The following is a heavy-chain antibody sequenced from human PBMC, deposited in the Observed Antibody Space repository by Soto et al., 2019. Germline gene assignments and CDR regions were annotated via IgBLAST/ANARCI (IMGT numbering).Heavy chain of an antibody. CDR2: TFYSGNI. CDR3: ARDYGDYEPHFGY. V-gene: IGHV4-59*08. J-gene: IGHJ4*02. CDR1: GVFISTSY. Sequence: QVQLQESGPGLVKPSETLSLTCTVSGVFISTSYSSWIRQPPGKGLEWIGCTFYSGNIDYNPSLKSRVTISVDTSKNQFSLKLSSVTAADTAVYYCARDYGDYEPHFGYWGQGTLVTVSS. D-gene: IGHD4-17*01.